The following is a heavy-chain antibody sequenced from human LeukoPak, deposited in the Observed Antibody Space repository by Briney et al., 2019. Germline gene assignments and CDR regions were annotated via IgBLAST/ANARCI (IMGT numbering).Heavy chain of an antibody. CDR3: ARDCSSTSCLGYFQH. CDR2: ISAYNGNT. Sequence: GASVKVSCKASGYTFTSYGISWVRQAPGQGLEWMGWISAYNGNTNYAQKLQGRVTMTTDTSTSTAYMELRSLRSDDTAVYYCARDCSSTSCLGYFQHWGQGTLVTVSS. V-gene: IGHV1-18*01. J-gene: IGHJ1*01. D-gene: IGHD2-2*01. CDR1: GYTFTSYG.